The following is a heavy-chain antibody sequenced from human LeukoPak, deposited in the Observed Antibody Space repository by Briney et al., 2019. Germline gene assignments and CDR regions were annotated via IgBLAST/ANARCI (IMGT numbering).Heavy chain of an antibody. CDR2: ISGSGGST. CDR1: GFTFSSYA. J-gene: IGHJ4*02. D-gene: IGHD2-2*01. V-gene: IGHV3-23*01. CDR3: AKDHLGVPAAADY. Sequence: GGSLRLSCAASGFTFSSYAMSWVRQAPGKGLEWVSAISGSGGSTYYADSVKGRSTISRDNSKNTLYLQMNSLRAEDTAVYYCAKDHLGVPAAADYWGQGTLVTVSS.